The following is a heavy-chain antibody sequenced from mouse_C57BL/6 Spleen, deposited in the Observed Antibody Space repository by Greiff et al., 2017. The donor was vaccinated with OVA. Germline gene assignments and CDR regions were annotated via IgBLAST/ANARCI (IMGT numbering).Heavy chain of an antibody. CDR2: ISYDGSN. CDR3: ARDNDYDVRYFDY. D-gene: IGHD2-4*01. V-gene: IGHV3-6*01. CDR1: GYSITSGYY. J-gene: IGHJ2*01. Sequence: ESGPGLVKPSQSLSLTCSVTGYSITSGYYWNWIRQFPGNKLEWMGYISYDGSNNYNPSLKNRISITRDTSKNQFFLKLNSVTTEDTATYYCARDNDYDVRYFDYWGQGTTLTVSS.